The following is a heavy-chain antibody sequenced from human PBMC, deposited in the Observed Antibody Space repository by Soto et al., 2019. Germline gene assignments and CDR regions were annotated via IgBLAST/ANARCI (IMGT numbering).Heavy chain of an antibody. Sequence: QVQLQESGPGLVKPSQTLSLTCTVSGDAISRGGYYWGWIRQHPGKGLQWLGYSYYSGNTYYSPSLRGRITISVDMSENQFSLKLTSATAADTAVYYCVRCLGYTGSGLGGWWFDPWGQGTLVTGSS. V-gene: IGHV4-31*03. CDR1: GDAISRGGYY. CDR3: VRCLGYTGSGLGGWWFDP. CDR2: SYYSGNT. D-gene: IGHD5-12*01. J-gene: IGHJ5*02.